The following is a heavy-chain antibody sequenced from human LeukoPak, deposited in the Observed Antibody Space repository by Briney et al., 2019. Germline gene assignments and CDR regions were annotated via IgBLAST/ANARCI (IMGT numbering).Heavy chain of an antibody. Sequence: VASVKVSCKASGYTFTSYGISWVRQAPGQGLEWMGWISAYNGNTNYAQKLQGRVTMTTDTSTSTAYMELRSLRSDDTAVYYCARARDTAPYYCYYYMDVWGKGTTVTVSS. CDR2: ISAYNGNT. D-gene: IGHD5-18*01. V-gene: IGHV1-18*01. CDR3: ARARDTAPYYCYYYMDV. CDR1: GYTFTSYG. J-gene: IGHJ6*03.